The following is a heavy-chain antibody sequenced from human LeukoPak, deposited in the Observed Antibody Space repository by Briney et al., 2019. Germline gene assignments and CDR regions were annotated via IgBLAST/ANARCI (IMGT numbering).Heavy chain of an antibody. Sequence: PSETLSLTCTASGCSISSYYWSWIRQPPGKGLEWMGYIYYSGSTNYNPSPKSRVNISVDTSKNQYSLKLSSVTAADTAVYYCARGTGTAMPEGLGYWGQGTLVTVSS. CDR3: ARGTGTAMPEGLGY. CDR1: GCSISSYY. CDR2: IYYSGST. J-gene: IGHJ4*02. V-gene: IGHV4-59*01. D-gene: IGHD5-18*01.